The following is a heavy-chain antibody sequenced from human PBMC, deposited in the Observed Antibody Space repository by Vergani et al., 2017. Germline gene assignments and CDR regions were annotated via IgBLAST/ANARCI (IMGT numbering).Heavy chain of an antibody. CDR3: VRDQVTMLRGSDALDI. Sequence: EVQLVESGGDLVQPGRSLRLSCTASGFTFGYYAMDWFRQAPGHGLEWVGGIRSKAYGQATIYAASVKGRFTISRDDSKSIAYLQMNNLQTEDTAMYYCVRDQVTMLRGSDALDIWGQGTMVTVSS. CDR1: GFTFGYYA. J-gene: IGHJ3*02. D-gene: IGHD3-10*01. V-gene: IGHV3-49*03. CDR2: IRSKAYGQAT.